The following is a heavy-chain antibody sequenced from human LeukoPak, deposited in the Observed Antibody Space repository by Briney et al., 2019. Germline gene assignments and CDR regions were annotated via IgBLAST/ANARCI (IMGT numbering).Heavy chain of an antibody. D-gene: IGHD5-18*01. CDR3: ARSRSGYSYDHAAFEI. CDR1: GDSISTYY. CDR2: IDYRGST. V-gene: IGHV4-59*01. J-gene: IGHJ3*02. Sequence: SETLSLTCTVSGDSISTYYWSWIRQPPGKGLEWIAYIDYRGSTTYNPSLRSRVTISVGTSRNQFSLKLYSVTAADTAVYYCARSRSGYSYDHAAFEIWGQGTMVTVSS.